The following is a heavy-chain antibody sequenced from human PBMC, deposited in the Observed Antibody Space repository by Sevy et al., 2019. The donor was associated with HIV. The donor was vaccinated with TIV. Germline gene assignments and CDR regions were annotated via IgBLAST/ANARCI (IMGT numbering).Heavy chain of an antibody. CDR2: IKQDESEK. Sequence: GGSLRLSCAASGFTFSRYWMTWVRQAPGKGLEWVANIKQDESEKYYVDSVKGRFTISRDNAKNSLYLQMNSLRADDTALYYCARVPSTGRYGMDVWGQGTTVTVSS. CDR3: ARVPSTGRYGMDV. J-gene: IGHJ6*02. D-gene: IGHD3-10*01. CDR1: GFTFSRYW. V-gene: IGHV3-7*01.